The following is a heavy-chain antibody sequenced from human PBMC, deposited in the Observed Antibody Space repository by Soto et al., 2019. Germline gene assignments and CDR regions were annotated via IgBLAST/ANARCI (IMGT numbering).Heavy chain of an antibody. CDR3: ARGAWDGNNFQNFFDP. CDR2: IIPIFGTP. Sequence: SVKVSCGASAGPLTSYAISWVRQAPGQGLECMGGIIPIFGTPHYAQKFQGRVTITADESTSTAYMELSSLRSEDTAVYYCARGAWDGNNFQNFFDPWGQGTRVTVPS. D-gene: IGHD1-20*01. J-gene: IGHJ5*02. CDR1: AGPLTSYA. V-gene: IGHV1-69*01.